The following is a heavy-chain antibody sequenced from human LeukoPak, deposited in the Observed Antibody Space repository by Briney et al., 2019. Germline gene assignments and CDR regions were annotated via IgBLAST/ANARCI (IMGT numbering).Heavy chain of an antibody. Sequence: GGSLRLSCAASGFTFSSYAMSWVRQAPGKGLEWVSTINRSGGGTYYADSVKGRFTISRDNSKNTLSLQMNSLRAEDTAVYYCAKYYYISSRYYRSWGQGTLVTVSS. CDR1: GFTFSSYA. CDR2: INRSGGGT. J-gene: IGHJ4*02. D-gene: IGHD3-22*01. CDR3: AKYYYISSRYYRS. V-gene: IGHV3-23*01.